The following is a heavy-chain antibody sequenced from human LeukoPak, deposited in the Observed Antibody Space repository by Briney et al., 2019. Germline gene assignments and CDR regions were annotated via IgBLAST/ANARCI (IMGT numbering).Heavy chain of an antibody. Sequence: PGGSLRLSCVASGFTFSGYWMHWVRQVPGKGLVWVSRINSDGSSTSYADSVKGRFTISRDNAKNTVYLQMNSLRAEDTAVYYCARSMVVDFDYWGQGTLVTVSS. CDR2: INSDGSST. J-gene: IGHJ4*02. D-gene: IGHD4/OR15-4a*01. V-gene: IGHV3-74*01. CDR1: GFTFSGYW. CDR3: ARSMVVDFDY.